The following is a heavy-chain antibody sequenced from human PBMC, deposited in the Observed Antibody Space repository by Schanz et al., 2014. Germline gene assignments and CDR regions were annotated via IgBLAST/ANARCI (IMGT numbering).Heavy chain of an antibody. CDR1: GFTFSSYA. D-gene: IGHD4-17*01. J-gene: IGHJ4*02. V-gene: IGHV3-23*01. CDR3: ARTRTTAILRPLDG. Sequence: YAASGFTFSSYAMSWVLPAPGNGLEWVSASSGRGATAFYADSVKGRFTISRDNPRNTLYFQLSSLRAAHTSVHYSARTRTTAILRPLDGRGQG. CDR2: SSGRGATA.